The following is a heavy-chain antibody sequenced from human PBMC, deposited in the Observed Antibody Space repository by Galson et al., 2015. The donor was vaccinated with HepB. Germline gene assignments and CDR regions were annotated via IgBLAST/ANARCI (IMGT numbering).Heavy chain of an antibody. V-gene: IGHV1-24*01. CDR2: FDPEDGET. D-gene: IGHD6-13*01. CDR1: GYTLTELS. J-gene: IGHJ2*01. CDR3: TSAAAGTWYFDL. Sequence: SVKVSCKVSGYTLTELSMHWVRQAPGKGLEWMGGFDPEDGETIYAQKFQGRVTMTRDTSTSTVYMELSSLRSEDTAVYYCTSAAAGTWYFDLWGRGTLVTVSS.